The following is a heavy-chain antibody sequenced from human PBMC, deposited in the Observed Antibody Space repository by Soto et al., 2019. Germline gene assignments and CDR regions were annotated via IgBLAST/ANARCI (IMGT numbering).Heavy chain of an antibody. Sequence: EVQLVESGGGLVRPGGSLRLSCAASGFTVSSNYISWVRQAPGKGLEWVSVIYSDGSTNYANSVKGRFTVSRDNLKNTLYLQMNSLRAEDMAVYYCARDKGWSLVSDYWGQGTLVTVSS. CDR1: GFTVSSNY. V-gene: IGHV3-66*01. CDR3: ARDKGWSLVSDY. J-gene: IGHJ4*02. D-gene: IGHD2-8*01. CDR2: IYSDGST.